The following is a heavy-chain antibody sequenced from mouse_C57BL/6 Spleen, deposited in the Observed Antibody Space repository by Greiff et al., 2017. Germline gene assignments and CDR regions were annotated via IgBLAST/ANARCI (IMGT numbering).Heavy chain of an antibody. CDR1: GFTFSDYY. D-gene: IGHD1-1*01. CDR2: INYDGSST. J-gene: IGHJ1*03. Sequence: EVMLVESEGGLVQPGSSMKLSCTASGFTFSDYYMAWVRQVPEKGLEWVANINYDGSSTYYLDSLKSRFIISRDNAKNILYLQMSSLKSEDTATXYCARDRSYEGYCDVWGTGTTVTVSS. V-gene: IGHV5-16*01. CDR3: ARDRSYEGYCDV.